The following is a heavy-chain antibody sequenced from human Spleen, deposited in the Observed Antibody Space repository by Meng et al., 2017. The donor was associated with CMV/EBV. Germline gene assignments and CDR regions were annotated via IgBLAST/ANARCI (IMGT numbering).Heavy chain of an antibody. D-gene: IGHD2-2*01. CDR1: GYTFTSYY. CDR3: ARPRSTSYYYYGMDV. V-gene: IGHV1-46*01. J-gene: IGHJ6*02. CDR2: INPSGGST. Sequence: ASVKVSCKASGYTFTSYYMHWVRQAPGQGLEWMGIINPSGGSTSYAQKFQGRVTMTRDTSTSTVYMELSSLRSEDTAVYYCARPRSTSYYYYGMDVWGQGTTVTVSS.